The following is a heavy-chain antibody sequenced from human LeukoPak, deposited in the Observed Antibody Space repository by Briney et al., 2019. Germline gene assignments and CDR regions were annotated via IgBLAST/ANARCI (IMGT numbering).Heavy chain of an antibody. CDR1: GGSISSYY. D-gene: IGHD6-13*01. CDR3: ARVAQQQLVFYFDY. CDR2: IYYSGST. J-gene: IGHJ4*02. Sequence: TSETLSLTCTVSGGSISSYYWGWIRQPPGKGLEWIGSIYYSGSTYYNPSLKSRVTISVDTSKNQFSLKLSSVTAADTAVYYCARVAQQQLVFYFDYWGQGTLVTVSS. V-gene: IGHV4-39*07.